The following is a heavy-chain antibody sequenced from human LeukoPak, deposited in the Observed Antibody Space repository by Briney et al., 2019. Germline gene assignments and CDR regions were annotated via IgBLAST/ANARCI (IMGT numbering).Heavy chain of an antibody. Sequence: SQTLSLTCAISGDSVSSSSGAWNWIRQSSSRGLEWLGRTYYRSKWYNDFALSVKSRIIINPDTSKNQFSLQLNSVTPEDTAVYYCARHDYGTKSYDYWGQGTLVTVSS. CDR1: GDSVSSSSGA. CDR2: TYYRSKWYN. J-gene: IGHJ4*02. CDR3: ARHDYGTKSYDY. D-gene: IGHD4-17*01. V-gene: IGHV6-1*01.